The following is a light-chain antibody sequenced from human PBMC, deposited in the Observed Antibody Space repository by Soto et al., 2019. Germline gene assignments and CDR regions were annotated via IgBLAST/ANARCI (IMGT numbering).Light chain of an antibody. CDR2: KAS. V-gene: IGKV1-5*03. Sequence: DIQMTQSPSTLSASVGDRVTITCRASQSISDLLAWYQQKPGKAPKLLIYKASSLKSGAPSRFSGSGSGTEYTITISSLQPDDFATYYCQQYNGYWTFGQGTKVEIK. CDR3: QQYNGYWT. J-gene: IGKJ1*01. CDR1: QSISDL.